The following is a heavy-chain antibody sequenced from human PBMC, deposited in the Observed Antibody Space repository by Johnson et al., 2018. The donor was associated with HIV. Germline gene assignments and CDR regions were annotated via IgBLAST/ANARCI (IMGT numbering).Heavy chain of an antibody. V-gene: IGHV3-66*02. CDR3: ARDGRDLVTRGSFDV. J-gene: IGHJ3*01. CDR2: IFSVGDV. Sequence: VQLVESGGGLVQPGGSLRLSCAASGITVGTNYMSWVRRAPGKGLEWVSVIFSVGDVYYADSVKGRFTISRDNSKNMVYLQMNSLRPEDTAVYYCARDGRDLVTRGSFDVWGQGTVVTVS. CDR1: GITVGTNY. D-gene: IGHD3-9*01.